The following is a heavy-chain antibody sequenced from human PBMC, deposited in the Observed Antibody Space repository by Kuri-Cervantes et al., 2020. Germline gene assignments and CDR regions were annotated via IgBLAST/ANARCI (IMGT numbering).Heavy chain of an antibody. CDR1: GFTFSSYA. CDR2: ISYDGSNK. V-gene: IGHV3-30-3*01. CDR3: ARDWRSSIAARPGWFDP. Sequence: GESLKISCAASGFTFSSYAMHWVRQAPGKGLEWVAVISYDGSNKYYADSVKGRFTIFRDNSKNTLYLQMNSLRAEDTAVYYCARDWRSSIAARPGWFDPWGQGTLVTVSS. J-gene: IGHJ5*02. D-gene: IGHD6-6*01.